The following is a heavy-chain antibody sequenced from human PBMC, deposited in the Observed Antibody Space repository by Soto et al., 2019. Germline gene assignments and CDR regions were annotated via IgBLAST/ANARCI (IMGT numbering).Heavy chain of an antibody. J-gene: IGHJ6*02. CDR1: GGSFSGYY. CDR3: ATPSYDYGDYGYYYYGMDV. V-gene: IGHV4-34*01. Sequence: SETLSLTCAVYGGSFSGYYWSWIRQPPGKGLEWIGEINHSGSTNYNPSLKSRVTISVDTSKNQFSLKLSSVTAADTAVYYCATPSYDYGDYGYYYYGMDVWGQGTTVTVSS. CDR2: INHSGST. D-gene: IGHD4-17*01.